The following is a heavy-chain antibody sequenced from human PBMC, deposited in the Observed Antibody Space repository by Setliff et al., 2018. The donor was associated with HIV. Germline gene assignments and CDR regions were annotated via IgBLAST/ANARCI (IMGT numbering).Heavy chain of an antibody. Sequence: SETLSVTCTVSGGSIRSSNYYWGWIRQPPGKGLEWIGHIYYTGSTYYNPSLKSRVTISVDTSKNQFSLKLSSVTAADTAVYYCAREEDYNFWSGYDWFDPWGQGTLVTV. CDR1: GGSIRSSNYY. D-gene: IGHD3-3*01. CDR2: IYYTGST. J-gene: IGHJ5*02. CDR3: AREEDYNFWSGYDWFDP. V-gene: IGHV4-39*07.